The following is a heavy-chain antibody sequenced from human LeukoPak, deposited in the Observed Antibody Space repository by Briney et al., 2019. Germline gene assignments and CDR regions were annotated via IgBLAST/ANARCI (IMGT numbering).Heavy chain of an antibody. J-gene: IGHJ6*03. Sequence: GGSLRLSCAASGFTFSSYATSWVRQAPGKGLEWVGRIKSKTDGGTTDYAAPVKGRFTISRDDSKNTLYLQMNSLKTEDTAVYYCTTLVKYCSSTSCYYYYYYMDVWGKGTTVTVSS. CDR2: IKSKTDGGTT. CDR3: TTLVKYCSSTSCYYYYYYMDV. V-gene: IGHV3-15*01. D-gene: IGHD2-2*01. CDR1: GFTFSSYA.